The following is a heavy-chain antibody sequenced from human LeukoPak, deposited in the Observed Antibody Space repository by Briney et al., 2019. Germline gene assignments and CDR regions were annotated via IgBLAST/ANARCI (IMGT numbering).Heavy chain of an antibody. CDR3: AKATNTATGTPTLAIDY. J-gene: IGHJ4*02. V-gene: IGHV3-11*05. Sequence: GESLRLSCAASGFIFSDYYMSWIRQAPGKGLGWVSYISSTSSYTAYADSVKGRFTISRDNAKNSLCLQMNSLRAEDTAVYFCAKATNTATGTPTLAIDYWGQGTLVTVSS. CDR1: GFIFSDYY. CDR2: ISSTSSYT. D-gene: IGHD6-13*01.